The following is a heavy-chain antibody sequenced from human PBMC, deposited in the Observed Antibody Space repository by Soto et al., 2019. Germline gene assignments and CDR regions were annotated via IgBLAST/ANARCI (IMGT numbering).Heavy chain of an antibody. D-gene: IGHD6-6*01. V-gene: IGHV1-18*01. J-gene: IGHJ4*02. CDR2: ISAYHGNT. CDR1: GYTFTTYA. Sequence: QVQLVQSGPEVRKPGASVMVSCKTSGYTFTTYAISWVRQAPGQGLEWMGWISAYHGNTNYAQKVQGRVTMSTDTSTTTAYMELRSLRSDDTAVYYCGRVGSSSSPIDYWGPGTLVTVSS. CDR3: GRVGSSSSPIDY.